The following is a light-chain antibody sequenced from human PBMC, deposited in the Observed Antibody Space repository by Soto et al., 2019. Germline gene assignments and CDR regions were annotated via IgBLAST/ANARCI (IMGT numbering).Light chain of an antibody. CDR1: QSISSTY. Sequence: EIVLTQSPGTLSLSPGERATLSCRASQSISSTYLTWYHQRPGQAPRLLIYDASRRATGIPDRFSGSGSGTDFTLTISRLEPEDFATYYCQQYNSYSPLTFGGGTKVDIK. J-gene: IGKJ4*01. V-gene: IGKV3-20*01. CDR3: QQYNSYSPLT. CDR2: DAS.